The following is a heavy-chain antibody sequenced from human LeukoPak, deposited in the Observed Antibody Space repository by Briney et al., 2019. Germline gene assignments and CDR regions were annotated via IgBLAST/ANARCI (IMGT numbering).Heavy chain of an antibody. V-gene: IGHV5-51*01. J-gene: IGHJ4*02. CDR3: ARPPIIVGDDANDY. Sequence: PGESLKISCQGSAYSFTSYWIGWVRQMPGKGLEWMGIIYPGDSDTRYSPSFQGQVTISADKSISTAYLQWSSLKASDTAMYYCARPPIIVGDDANDYWGQGTLVTVSS. CDR1: AYSFTSYW. D-gene: IGHD1-26*01. CDR2: IYPGDSDT.